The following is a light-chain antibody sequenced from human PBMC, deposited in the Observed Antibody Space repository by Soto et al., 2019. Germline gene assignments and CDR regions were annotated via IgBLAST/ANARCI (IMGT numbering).Light chain of an antibody. CDR1: QSISSIY. V-gene: IGKV3-20*01. CDR2: GAS. Sequence: IVLTQSPGTLSLSPGDRATLYCRASQSISSIYLAWYQQKPGQAPRLLIYGASSRATGIPARFSGRGSGIDFTLTSSSLEPEDFAVYFCQQYQTSLTFGGGTTVEI. J-gene: IGKJ4*01. CDR3: QQYQTSLT.